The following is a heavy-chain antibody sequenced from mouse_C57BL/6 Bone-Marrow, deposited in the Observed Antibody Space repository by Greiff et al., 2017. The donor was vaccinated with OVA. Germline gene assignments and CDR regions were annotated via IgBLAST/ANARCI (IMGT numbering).Heavy chain of an antibody. V-gene: IGHV1-82*01. CDR3: ARSEPGAY. Sequence: QVQLQQSGPELVKPGASVKISCQASGYAFSSSWMNWVKQRPGKGLEWIGRIYPGDGDTNYNGKFKGKATLTADKSSSTAYMQLSSLTSEDSAVYFCARSEPGAYWGQGTLVTVSA. CDR1: GYAFSSSW. CDR2: IYPGDGDT. J-gene: IGHJ3*01.